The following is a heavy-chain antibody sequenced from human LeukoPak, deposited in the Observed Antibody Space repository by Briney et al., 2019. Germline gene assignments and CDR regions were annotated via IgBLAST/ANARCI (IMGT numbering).Heavy chain of an antibody. D-gene: IGHD2-8*01. V-gene: IGHV3-7*01. Sequence: GGSLRLSCAASGFTFSSYWMSWVRQAPGKGLEWVANIKQDGSEKYYVDSVKGRFTISRDNAKNSQYLQMNSLRAEDTAVYYCARRNGLSENWFDPWDQGTLVTVSS. CDR2: IKQDGSEK. J-gene: IGHJ5*02. CDR1: GFTFSSYW. CDR3: ARRNGLSENWFDP.